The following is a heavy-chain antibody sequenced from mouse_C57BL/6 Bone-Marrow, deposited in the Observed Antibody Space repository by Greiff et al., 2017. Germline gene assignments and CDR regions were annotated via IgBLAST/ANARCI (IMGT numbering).Heavy chain of an antibody. CDR1: GYTFTSYW. CDR3: ARDYGRSTPYYFDY. V-gene: IGHV1-61*01. Sequence: QVQLQQPGAELVRPGSSVKLSCKASGYTFTSYWMDWVKQRPGQGLEWIGNIYPSDSETHYNQKFKDKATLTVDKSSSTAYMQLSSLTSEDSAVYYCARDYGRSTPYYFDYWGQGTTLTVSS. J-gene: IGHJ2*01. D-gene: IGHD1-1*01. CDR2: IYPSDSET.